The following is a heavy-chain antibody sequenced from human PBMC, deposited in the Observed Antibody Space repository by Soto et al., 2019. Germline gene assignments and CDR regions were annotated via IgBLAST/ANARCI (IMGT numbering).Heavy chain of an antibody. CDR2: FDPEDGET. CDR1: GYSLTELF. J-gene: IGHJ6*02. V-gene: IGHV1-24*01. Sequence: ASVKVSCKVSGYSLTELFMHWVRQAPGKGLEWMGGFDPEDGETIYAQKFQGRVTITRDTSASTAYMELSSLRSEDTAVYYCATTYGDPPYYYYGMDVWGQGTTVTVSS. CDR3: ATTYGDPPYYYYGMDV. D-gene: IGHD4-17*01.